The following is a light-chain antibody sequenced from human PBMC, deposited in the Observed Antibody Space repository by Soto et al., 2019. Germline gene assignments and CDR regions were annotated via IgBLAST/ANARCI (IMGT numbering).Light chain of an antibody. CDR3: QQYNNWPPGRT. J-gene: IGKJ1*01. Sequence: ERVMTQSPATLSVSPGERATLSCRASQSVSSNLAWYQQKPGQAPRLLIYGASTRATGIPARFSGSGSGTEFTLTISSLQSEDFAVYYCQQYNNWPPGRTFGQGTKVDIK. CDR2: GAS. V-gene: IGKV3-15*01. CDR1: QSVSSN.